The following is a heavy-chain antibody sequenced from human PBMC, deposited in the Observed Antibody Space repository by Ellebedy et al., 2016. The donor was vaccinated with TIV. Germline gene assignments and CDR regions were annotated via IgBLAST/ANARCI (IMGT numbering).Heavy chain of an antibody. J-gene: IGHJ6*03. CDR3: ARDYSSGWYYDYYYYMDV. CDR2: IYPDGRT. CDR1: GYSISSGYY. D-gene: IGHD6-19*01. V-gene: IGHV4-38-2*02. Sequence: ESLKISCTVSGYSISSGYYWGWIRQPPGKGLEWIGSIYPDGRTYYNPALKSRFTISIDTSKNQFSLKLNSVTAADTAVYYCARDYSSGWYYDYYYYMDVWGKGTTVTVSS.